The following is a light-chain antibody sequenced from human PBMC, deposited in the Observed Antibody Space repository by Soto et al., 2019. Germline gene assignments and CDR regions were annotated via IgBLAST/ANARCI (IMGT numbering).Light chain of an antibody. CDR2: DAS. Sequence: IKLTHSPSVLSSSIGDRVTITCRASQTITTWMAWYQQKPGKAPKLLVYDASTLQSGVATRFSGSGSGTEFTLIISGLQPEDSATYYCQKYTNTNNPWMFGQRTKVDI. J-gene: IGKJ1*01. V-gene: IGKV1-5*01. CDR1: QTITTW. CDR3: QKYTNTNNPWM.